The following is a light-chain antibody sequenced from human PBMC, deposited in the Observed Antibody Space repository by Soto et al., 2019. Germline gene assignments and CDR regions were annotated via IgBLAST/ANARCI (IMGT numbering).Light chain of an antibody. CDR3: HQYGNSPYT. CDR1: QTVRSNY. J-gene: IGKJ2*01. CDR2: GAS. V-gene: IGKV3-20*01. Sequence: DIVITQSPGTLSSSPGETATLSCRASQTVRSNYLAWYQHKPGQAPRLLIYGASSRATAIPDRFSGSGSGTDFTLTISRLEPEDLATYYCHQYGNSPYTFGQGTRLEIK.